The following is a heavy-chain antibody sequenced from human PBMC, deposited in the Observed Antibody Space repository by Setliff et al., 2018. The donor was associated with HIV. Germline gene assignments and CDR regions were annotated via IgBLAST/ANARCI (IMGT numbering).Heavy chain of an antibody. V-gene: IGHV3-30*02. J-gene: IGHJ5*02. D-gene: IGHD4-17*01. Sequence: PGGSLRLSCAASGFTLSSYGMHWVRQAPGKGLECVAFIRNDGSNKYYADSVKGRFTISRDDSKNTLYLQMNSLRAEDTAVYYCAKADRGYGRNWFDPWGQGTLVTVSS. CDR3: AKADRGYGRNWFDP. CDR1: GFTLSSYG. CDR2: IRNDGSNK.